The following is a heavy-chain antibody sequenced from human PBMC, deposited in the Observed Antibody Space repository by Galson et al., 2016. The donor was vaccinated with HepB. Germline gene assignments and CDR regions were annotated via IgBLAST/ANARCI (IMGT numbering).Heavy chain of an antibody. J-gene: IGHJ4*02. Sequence: SLRLSCAASGFTFSSYAMHWVRQAPGKGLEWVAVIWYDASNKYYADSVKGRFTISRDNSKNTLYLQMNSLRAEATAVYYCARALIGASRLDYWGQGTLVTVSA. CDR3: ARALIGASRLDY. CDR1: GFTFSSYA. D-gene: IGHD1-26*01. CDR2: IWYDASNK. V-gene: IGHV3-33*01.